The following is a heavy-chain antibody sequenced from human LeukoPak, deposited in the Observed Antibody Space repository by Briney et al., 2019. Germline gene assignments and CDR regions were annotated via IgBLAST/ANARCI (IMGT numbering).Heavy chain of an antibody. V-gene: IGHV1-69*05. CDR1: GGTFSSYA. Sequence: SVKVSCKASGGTFSSYAISWVRQAPGQGLEWMGGIIPIFGTANYAQKFQGRVTITTDESTSTAYMELSSLRSEDTAVYYCARMYSSSTPGYYYYYYMDVWGKGTTVTVSS. CDR3: ARMYSSSTPGYYYYYYMDV. CDR2: IIPIFGTA. J-gene: IGHJ6*03. D-gene: IGHD6-6*01.